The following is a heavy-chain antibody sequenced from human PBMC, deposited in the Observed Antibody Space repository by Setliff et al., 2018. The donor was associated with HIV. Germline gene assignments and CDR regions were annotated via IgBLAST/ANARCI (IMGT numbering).Heavy chain of an antibody. CDR2: IIPIFGTA. D-gene: IGHD6-6*01. CDR1: GGTFSSYA. J-gene: IGHJ3*01. V-gene: IGHV1-69*13. Sequence: SVKVSCKASGGTFSSYAISWVRQAPGQGLEWMGGIIPIFGTANYAQKFQGRVTITADESTSTAYMELSSLRSEDTAVYYCARGGALLEYSSSFSHFNWYKGAFDFWGQGRMVTVSS. CDR3: ARGGALLEYSSSFSHFNWYKGAFDF.